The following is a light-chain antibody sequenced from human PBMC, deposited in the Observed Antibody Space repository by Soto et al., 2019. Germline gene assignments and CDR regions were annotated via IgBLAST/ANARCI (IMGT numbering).Light chain of an antibody. Sequence: EIVLTQSPAILSMSPGERATLSGRASQSVSSYFAWYQQKPGQAPRLLIYDASNRATGVQARFSGSGSGTDFTLTISSLEPEYFAVYYCQQRRYWPVTFGQGTKVEIK. CDR2: DAS. CDR3: QQRRYWPVT. CDR1: QSVSSY. J-gene: IGKJ1*01. V-gene: IGKV3-11*01.